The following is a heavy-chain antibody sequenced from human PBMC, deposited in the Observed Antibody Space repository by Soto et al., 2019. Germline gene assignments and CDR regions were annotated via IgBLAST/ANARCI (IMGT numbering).Heavy chain of an antibody. J-gene: IGHJ4*02. CDR1: GGSINTYY. CDR3: ARLAPAAGSYFFYS. V-gene: IGHV4-59*08. D-gene: IGHD6-13*01. CDR2: IYYGGRT. Sequence: SETLSLTCAVSGGSINTYYWSWIRQPPGKGVEWIGYIYYGGRTNYSPSLKSRVTVSQDTSKNQFFLKLSSVTAADTAVYYCARLAPAAGSYFFYSWSQGSLVTVSS.